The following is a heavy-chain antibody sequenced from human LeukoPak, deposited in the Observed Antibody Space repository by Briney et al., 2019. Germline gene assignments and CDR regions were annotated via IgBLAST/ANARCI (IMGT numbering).Heavy chain of an antibody. CDR1: GGSISSQY. Sequence: PSETLSLTCTVSGGSISSQYWSWIRQPPGKRLEWIGYIYYSGSTNYNPSLKSRVTISVDTSKNQFSLKLSSVTAADTAVYYCARGWLQLPGTFDYWGQGTLVTVSS. CDR2: IYYSGST. D-gene: IGHD5-24*01. CDR3: ARGWLQLPGTFDY. J-gene: IGHJ4*02. V-gene: IGHV4-59*11.